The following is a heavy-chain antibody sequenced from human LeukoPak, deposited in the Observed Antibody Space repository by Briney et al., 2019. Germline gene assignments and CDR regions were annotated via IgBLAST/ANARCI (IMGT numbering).Heavy chain of an antibody. Sequence: SETLSLTCSVSGASVTSYYWNWVRQRPGKGLEWVGYISYNERMDYGPTLKSRVTMSLDTSKNQFSLKLTSVTAADTGVYYCARYREVGATVDYWGQGTLVTVSS. D-gene: IGHD1-26*01. V-gene: IGHV4-59*02. J-gene: IGHJ4*02. CDR2: ISYNERM. CDR3: ARYREVGATVDY. CDR1: GASVTSYY.